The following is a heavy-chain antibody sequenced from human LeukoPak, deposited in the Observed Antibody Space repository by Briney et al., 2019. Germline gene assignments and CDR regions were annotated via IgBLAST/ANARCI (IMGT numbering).Heavy chain of an antibody. D-gene: IGHD2-2*01. V-gene: IGHV4-39*01. Sequence: PSETLSLTCTVSGGSISSSSYYWGWIRQPPGKGLEWIGSIYYSGSTYYNPSLKSRVTISVDTSKNQFSLKLSSVTAADTAVYYCARQFSRGRLDYWGQGTLVTVSS. J-gene: IGHJ4*02. CDR3: ARQFSRGRLDY. CDR1: GGSISSSSYY. CDR2: IYYSGST.